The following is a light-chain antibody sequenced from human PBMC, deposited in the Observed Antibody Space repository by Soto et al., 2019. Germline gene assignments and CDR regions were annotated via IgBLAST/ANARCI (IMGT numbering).Light chain of an antibody. V-gene: IGKV3-15*01. CDR3: QQYENWHST. CDR2: GAS. CDR1: QSVSNT. J-gene: IGKJ2*01. Sequence: EIVMTQSPATLSVSPGERATLSCRASQSVSNTLAWYQQKRGQAPRLLMYGASIRATGIPARFIGGESGAQFTPTISSLQSEDFAVYYCQQYENWHSTFGQGTKVDIK.